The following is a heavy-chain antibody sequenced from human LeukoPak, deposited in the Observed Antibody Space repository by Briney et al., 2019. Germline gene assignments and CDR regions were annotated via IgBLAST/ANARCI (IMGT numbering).Heavy chain of an antibody. CDR1: GFTFRSYE. J-gene: IGHJ3*01. V-gene: IGHV3-48*03. CDR3: ARAIGARWELLGAFDF. Sequence: PGGSLRLSCAASGFTFRSYEMNWVRQAPGKGLEWVSYISSSGSYIYYADSVKGRFIISRDDAKNSLFLQMNSLRAEDTAVYYCARAIGARWELLGAFDFWGQGTMVTVSS. D-gene: IGHD1-26*01. CDR2: ISSSGSYI.